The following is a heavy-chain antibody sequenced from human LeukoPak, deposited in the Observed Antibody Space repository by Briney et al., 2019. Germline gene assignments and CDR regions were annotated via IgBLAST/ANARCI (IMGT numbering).Heavy chain of an antibody. CDR3: AKDSGSYMSTFDY. J-gene: IGHJ4*02. CDR1: GFTFSSYA. V-gene: IGHV3-23*01. CDR2: ISGSGGST. Sequence: GGTLRLSCAASGFTFSSYAMSWVRQAPGKGLEWVSAISGSGGSTYYADSVKGRFTISRDNSKNTLYLQMNSLRAEDTAVYYCAKDSGSYMSTFDYWGQGTLVTVSS. D-gene: IGHD1-26*01.